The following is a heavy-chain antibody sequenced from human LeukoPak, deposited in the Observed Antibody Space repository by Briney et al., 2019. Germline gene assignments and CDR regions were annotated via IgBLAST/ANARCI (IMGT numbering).Heavy chain of an antibody. J-gene: IGHJ4*02. CDR3: ARLRGYTDGPPAY. CDR1: GGSISSSSYY. V-gene: IGHV4-39*01. CDR2: IYYSGDNSGDT. D-gene: IGHD5-18*01. Sequence: PSETLSLTCTVSGGSISSSSYYWGWIRQPPWKGLEWIGSIYYSGDNSGDTYYNPSLKSRVTISVDTSKNQFSLELSSVTAADTAVYFCARLRGYTDGPPAYWGQGTLVTVSP.